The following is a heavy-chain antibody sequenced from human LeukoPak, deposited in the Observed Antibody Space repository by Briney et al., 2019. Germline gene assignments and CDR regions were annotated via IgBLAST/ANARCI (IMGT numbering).Heavy chain of an antibody. D-gene: IGHD6-19*01. Sequence: SVKVSCKASGGTFSSYAISWVRQAPGQGLEWMGGIIPIFGTANYAQKFQGRVTITADKSTSTAYMELSSLRSEDTAVYYCARAGGWYRNGYSDYWGQGTLVTVSS. CDR2: IIPIFGTA. CDR3: ARAGGWYRNGYSDY. J-gene: IGHJ4*02. V-gene: IGHV1-69*06. CDR1: GGTFSSYA.